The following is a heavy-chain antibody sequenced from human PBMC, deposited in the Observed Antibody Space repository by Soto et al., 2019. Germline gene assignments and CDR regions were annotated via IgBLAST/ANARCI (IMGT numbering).Heavy chain of an antibody. V-gene: IGHV3-30-3*01. Sequence: GGSLRLSCAASGFTFSSYAMHWVRQAPGKGLEWVAVISYDGSNKYYADSVKGRFTISRDNSKNTLYLQMNSLRAEDTAVYYCARVHAGWELLWVHSGYFDYWGQGTLVTVSS. CDR1: GFTFSSYA. J-gene: IGHJ4*02. CDR2: ISYDGSNK. D-gene: IGHD1-26*01. CDR3: ARVHAGWELLWVHSGYFDY.